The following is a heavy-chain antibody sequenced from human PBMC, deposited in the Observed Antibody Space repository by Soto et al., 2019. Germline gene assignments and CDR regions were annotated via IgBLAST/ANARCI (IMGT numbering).Heavy chain of an antibody. J-gene: IGHJ6*03. CDR3: ARGGSSGWYDGYYYYYMDV. CDR1: GYTFTSYA. V-gene: IGHV1-8*02. D-gene: IGHD6-19*01. Sequence: ASVKVSCKASGYTFTSYAMHWVRQAPGQRLEWMGWINPGSGNTSYAQKFQGRVTMTRNTSISTAYMELRSLRSDGTAVYYCARGGSSGWYDGYYYYYMDVWGKGTTVTVSS. CDR2: INPGSGNT.